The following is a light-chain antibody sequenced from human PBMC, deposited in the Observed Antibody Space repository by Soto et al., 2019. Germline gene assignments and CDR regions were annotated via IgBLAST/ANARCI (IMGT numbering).Light chain of an antibody. J-gene: IGKJ1*01. V-gene: IGKV3-11*01. Sequence: EIVLTQSPATLSFSPGERATLSCRASQSVSSYLAWYQQKPGQSPRLLIYDAYKRATGIPDRFSGSGSGTDFTLTISSLEPEDFAVYYCQQRSNWPPWTVGQVTKVEIK. CDR2: DAY. CDR1: QSVSSY. CDR3: QQRSNWPPWT.